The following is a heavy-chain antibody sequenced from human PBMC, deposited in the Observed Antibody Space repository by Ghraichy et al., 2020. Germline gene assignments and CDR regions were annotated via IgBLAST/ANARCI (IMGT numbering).Heavy chain of an antibody. CDR1: GFTFSSYS. Sequence: GESLNISCTGSGFTFSSYSISWVRQTPGKGLEWVSGINASGSYTYYADSVKGRFTISTDKSNSTPYLQMNSLKAEDTAIYYCAKQSRASRGGWFDPWGQGTLVTVSS. V-gene: IGHV3-23*01. J-gene: IGHJ5*02. CDR2: INASGSYT. CDR3: AKQSRASRGGWFDP. D-gene: IGHD3-10*01.